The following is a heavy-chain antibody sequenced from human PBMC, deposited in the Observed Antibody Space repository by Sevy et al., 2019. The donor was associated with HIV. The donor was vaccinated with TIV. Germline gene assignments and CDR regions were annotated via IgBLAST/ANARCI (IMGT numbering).Heavy chain of an antibody. V-gene: IGHV4-61*02. CDR1: GGSVNSGGYY. D-gene: IGHD1-26*01. J-gene: IGHJ5*02. Sequence: SETLSLTCTVSGGSVNSGGYYWSWIRQPAGKGLEWIGRIYSSGITNYNPSLKIRVTMSLDTSKNQFSLKLSSVTAADTAVYYCARSIVDGGSGWFDLWGQGTLVTVSS. CDR2: IYSSGIT. CDR3: ARSIVDGGSGWFDL.